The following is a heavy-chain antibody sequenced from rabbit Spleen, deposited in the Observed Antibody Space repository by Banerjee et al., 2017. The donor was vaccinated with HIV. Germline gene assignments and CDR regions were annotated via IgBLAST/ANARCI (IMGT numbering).Heavy chain of an antibody. V-gene: IGHV1S40*01. J-gene: IGHJ6*01. CDR2: IASSSSGFT. CDR1: GFSFSSNYY. Sequence: QSLEESGGGLVQPEGSLTLTCKASGFSFSSNYYMCWVRQAPGKGLEWISCIASSSSGFTYSATWAKGRFTISKTSSTTVTLQMTSLTVADTATYFCARDTGSSFSSYGMDLWGQGTLVTVS. CDR3: ARDTGSSFSSYGMDL. D-gene: IGHD8-1*01.